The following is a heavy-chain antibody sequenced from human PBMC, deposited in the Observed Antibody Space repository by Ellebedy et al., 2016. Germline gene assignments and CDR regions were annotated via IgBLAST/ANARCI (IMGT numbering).Heavy chain of an antibody. Sequence: SETLSLXXTVSGDSISSYYWSWIRQPPGKGLEWIGFVYYSGKSDRNPSLKSRVTMSVDTSKNQFSLILNSVTAADTAVYYCARDRHDNYVSDYFVYWGPGTLVTVSS. J-gene: IGHJ4*02. V-gene: IGHV4-59*12. CDR3: ARDRHDNYVSDYFVY. CDR1: GDSISSYY. D-gene: IGHD4-11*01. CDR2: VYYSGKS.